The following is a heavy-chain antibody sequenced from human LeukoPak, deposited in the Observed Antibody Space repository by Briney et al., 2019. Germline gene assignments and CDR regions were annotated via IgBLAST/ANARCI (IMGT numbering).Heavy chain of an antibody. CDR1: GGSFSGYY. D-gene: IGHD3-9*01. Sequence: SETLSLTCAVYGGSFSGYYWSWIRQPPGKGLEWIGEINHSGSTNYNPSLKSRVTISVDTSKNQFSLKLSSVTAADTAVYYCARGSPYYDILTGAQTTNAFDIWGQGTMVTVSS. CDR3: ARGSPYYDILTGAQTTNAFDI. CDR2: INHSGST. J-gene: IGHJ3*02. V-gene: IGHV4-34*01.